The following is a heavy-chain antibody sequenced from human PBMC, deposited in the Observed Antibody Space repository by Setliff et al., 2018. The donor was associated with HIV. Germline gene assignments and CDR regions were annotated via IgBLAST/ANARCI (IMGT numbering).Heavy chain of an antibody. CDR3: ARGGSMTTLNN. CDR1: GVSITGHY. V-gene: IGHV4-59*11. Sequence: NPSETLSLTCAVSGVSITGHYWSLMRQPPGKGLEWIGFIYYRVNSNINPSLKSRVTISIDASKNQFSLKLSSVTAADTAFYYCARGGSMTTLNNWGQGTLVTVSS. D-gene: IGHD4-4*01. CDR2: IYYRVNS. J-gene: IGHJ4*02.